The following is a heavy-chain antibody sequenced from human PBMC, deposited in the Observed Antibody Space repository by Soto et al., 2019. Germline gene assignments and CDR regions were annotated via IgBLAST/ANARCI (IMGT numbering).Heavy chain of an antibody. CDR2: VYPGDSDI. J-gene: IGHJ4*02. Sequence: GESLKIFCKASGHSFSTYWIGWVRQMPGKGLEWMGMVYPGDSDIRYSPPLQGQVTISADKSISTAYLQWSSLRASDTATYYCATSSSSSGDYGDSFDYWGQGTLVTVSS. V-gene: IGHV5-51*01. CDR3: ATSSSSSGDYGDSFDY. CDR1: GHSFSTYW. D-gene: IGHD4-17*01.